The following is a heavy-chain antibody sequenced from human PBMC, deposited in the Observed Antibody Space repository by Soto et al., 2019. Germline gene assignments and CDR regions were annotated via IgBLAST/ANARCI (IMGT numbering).Heavy chain of an antibody. CDR3: AKVGTHFDX. V-gene: IGHV3-21*01. J-gene: IGHJ4*02. CDR2: ISASSTYI. D-gene: IGHD1-1*01. Sequence: GGSLRLSCTVSGFTFSSWTMNWVRQAPGKGLEWVSSISASSTYIYYADSVKGRFTISRENAKDSLYLNMNNLRADDTAVYYCAKVGTHFDXWGQGTLVTVSX. CDR1: GFTFSSWT.